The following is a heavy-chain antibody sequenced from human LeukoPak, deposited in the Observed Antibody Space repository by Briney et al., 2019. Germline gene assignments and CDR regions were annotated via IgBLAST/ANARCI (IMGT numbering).Heavy chain of an antibody. CDR2: ISAYNGNT. Sequence: ASVKVSCKASGYTFTSYGISWVRQAPGQGLEWMGWISAYNGNTNYAQKLKGRVTMTTDTSTSTAYMELRSLRSDDTAVYYCARQVRLYYDFWSGYYYWGQGTLVTVSS. V-gene: IGHV1-18*01. CDR3: ARQVRLYYDFWSGYYY. D-gene: IGHD3-3*01. CDR1: GYTFTSYG. J-gene: IGHJ4*02.